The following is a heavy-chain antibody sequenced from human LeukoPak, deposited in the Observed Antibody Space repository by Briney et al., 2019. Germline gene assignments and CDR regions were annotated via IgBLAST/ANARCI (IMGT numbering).Heavy chain of an antibody. Sequence: GGSLRLSCAASGFTFSDYYMSWIRQAPGKGLEWVSYISSSGSTIYYADPVKGRFTISRDNAKNSLYLQMNSLRAEDTAVYYCARAWVSFNYYYYGMGVWGQGTTVTVSS. D-gene: IGHD6-13*01. CDR2: ISSSGSTI. J-gene: IGHJ6*02. CDR3: ARAWVSFNYYYYGMGV. V-gene: IGHV3-11*01. CDR1: GFTFSDYY.